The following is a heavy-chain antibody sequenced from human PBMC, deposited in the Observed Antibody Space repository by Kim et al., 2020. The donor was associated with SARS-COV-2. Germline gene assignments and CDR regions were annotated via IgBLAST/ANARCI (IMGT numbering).Heavy chain of an antibody. CDR1: GYTFTGYY. D-gene: IGHD6-6*01. Sequence: ASVKVSCKASGYTFTGYYMHWVRQAPGQGLEWMGRINPNSGGTNYAQKFQGRVTMTRDTSISTAYMELSRLRSDDTAVYYCASEYSSSPDYYYGMDVWGQGTTVTVSS. CDR3: ASEYSSSPDYYYGMDV. V-gene: IGHV1-2*06. CDR2: INPNSGGT. J-gene: IGHJ6*02.